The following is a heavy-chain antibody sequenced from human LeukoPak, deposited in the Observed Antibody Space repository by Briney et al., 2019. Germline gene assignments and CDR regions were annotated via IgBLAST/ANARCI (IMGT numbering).Heavy chain of an antibody. D-gene: IGHD2-2*01. CDR1: GGSISSSSYY. J-gene: IGHJ4*02. Sequence: SETLSLTCTVSGGSISSSSYYWGWIRQPPGKGLEWIGSINYSGSTYYNPSLKSRVTISVDTSKNQFSLKLSSVTAADTAVYYCARSVGVSWAPSPRPKYYFDYWGQGTLVTVSS. CDR2: INYSGST. CDR3: ARSVGVSWAPSPRPKYYFDY. V-gene: IGHV4-39*01.